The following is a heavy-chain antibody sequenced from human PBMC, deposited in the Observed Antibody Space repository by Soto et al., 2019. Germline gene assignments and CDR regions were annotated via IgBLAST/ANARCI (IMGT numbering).Heavy chain of an antibody. CDR3: ARENSSSVDYYLVLYV. Sequence: QVQLVESGGGVVQPGRSLRLSCAASGFTFRSYAMHWVRQAPGKGLEWVAVISYDRSNKYYADSVKGRFTISRDNFKKTLELKLRRMRADDTVVYYCARENSSSVDYYLVLYVWGQGTTVTLAS. CDR1: GFTFRSYA. V-gene: IGHV3-30-3*01. J-gene: IGHJ6*02. D-gene: IGHD6-6*01. CDR2: ISYDRSNK.